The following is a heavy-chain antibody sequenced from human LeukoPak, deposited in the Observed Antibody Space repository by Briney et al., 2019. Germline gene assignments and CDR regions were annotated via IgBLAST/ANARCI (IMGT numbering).Heavy chain of an antibody. CDR1: GYTFTSYD. CDR2: MNPNSGNT. V-gene: IGHV1-8*01. D-gene: IGHD5-12*01. Sequence: ASVKVSCKASGYTFTSYDINWVRQATGQGLEWMGWMNPNSGNTGYAQKFQGRVTMTRNTSISTAYMELSSLRSEDTAVYYCARVLSGPSADNWFDPWGQGTLVTVSS. J-gene: IGHJ5*02. CDR3: ARVLSGPSADNWFDP.